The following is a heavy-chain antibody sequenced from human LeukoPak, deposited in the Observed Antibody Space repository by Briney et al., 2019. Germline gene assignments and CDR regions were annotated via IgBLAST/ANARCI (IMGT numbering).Heavy chain of an antibody. CDR3: AKAGTTGIHHWFDP. CDR2: IYHSGGS. Sequence: SEPLSLTCVVSGYSISNDYYWGWIRPPPGKGLEWIGNIYHSGGSYYNPSLKSRVTILVDTSKNQFSLKLSSVTAADTAVYYCAKAGTTGIHHWFDPWGQGNLVTVSS. D-gene: IGHD1-1*01. J-gene: IGHJ5*02. V-gene: IGHV4-38-2*01. CDR1: GYSISNDYY.